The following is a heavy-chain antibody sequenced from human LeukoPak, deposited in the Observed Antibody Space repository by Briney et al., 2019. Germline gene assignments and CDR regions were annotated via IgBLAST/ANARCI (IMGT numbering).Heavy chain of an antibody. V-gene: IGHV3-11*04. CDR1: GFTFSDYY. D-gene: IGHD5-18*01. CDR2: ISSSGDYT. Sequence: TGGSLRLSCAASGFTFSDYYMSWIRQAPGQGLEWVSYISSSGDYTYYADSVKGRFTISRDNAKNSLYLQMNSLRAEDTAVYYCARDGRYSYGYWFDSWGQGTLVTVSS. CDR3: ARDGRYSYGYWFDS. J-gene: IGHJ5*01.